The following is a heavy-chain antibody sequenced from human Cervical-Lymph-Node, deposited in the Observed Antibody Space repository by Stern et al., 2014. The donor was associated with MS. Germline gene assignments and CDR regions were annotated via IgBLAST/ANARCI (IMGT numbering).Heavy chain of an antibody. CDR3: VNGRD. J-gene: IGHJ4*02. CDR2: ISSNSGNK. V-gene: IGHV3-9*01. Sequence: EVQLVASGGGLVQPGRSLRLSCAASGFRFDDFSMHWVRQAPGKGLEWVSGISSNSGNKAYAKSVEGRFTISRDNAKRSVYLQLSSLRTDDTARYYCVNGRDWGQGTLVIVSS. CDR1: GFRFDDFS.